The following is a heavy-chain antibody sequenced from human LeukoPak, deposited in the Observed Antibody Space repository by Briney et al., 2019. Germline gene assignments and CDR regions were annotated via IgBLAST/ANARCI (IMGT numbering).Heavy chain of an antibody. Sequence: GGSLRLSCAASGFSFSSNGIHWVRQAPGKGLEWVSFIQTGGDPKYYADSVRGRFTISRDNSKKTCSLQMDSLRVEDTATYYCAREASTEITGGMDVRGQGTTVAVTS. CDR2: IQTGGDPK. CDR1: GFSFSSNG. J-gene: IGHJ6*02. V-gene: IGHV3-30*02. CDR3: AREASTEITGGMDV. D-gene: IGHD2-8*02.